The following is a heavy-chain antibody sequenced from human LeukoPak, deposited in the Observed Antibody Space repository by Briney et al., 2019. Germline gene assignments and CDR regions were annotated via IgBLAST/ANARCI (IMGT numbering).Heavy chain of an antibody. Sequence: ASVKVSCKASGGTFSSYAISWVRQAPGHGLEWMGGIIPIFGTANYAQKFQGRVTITADESTSTAYMELSSLRSEDTAVYYCASASQYYDYEYYYMDVWGKGTTVTVSS. V-gene: IGHV1-69*13. CDR3: ASASQYYDYEYYYMDV. CDR1: GGTFSSYA. J-gene: IGHJ6*03. D-gene: IGHD3-16*01. CDR2: IIPIFGTA.